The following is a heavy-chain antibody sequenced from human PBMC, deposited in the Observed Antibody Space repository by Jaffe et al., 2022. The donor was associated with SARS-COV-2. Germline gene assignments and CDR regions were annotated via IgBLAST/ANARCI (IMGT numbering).Heavy chain of an antibody. D-gene: IGHD5-12*01. CDR1: GFTFSSYS. CDR3: AREVGYNQEGGYYYYGMDV. Sequence: EVQLVESGGGLVKPGGSLRLSCAASGFTFSSYSMNWVRQAPGKGLEWVSSISSSSSYIYYADSVKGRFTISRDNAKNSLYLQMNSLRAEDTAVYYCAREVGYNQEGGYYYYGMDVWGQGTTVTVSS. CDR2: ISSSSSYI. V-gene: IGHV3-21*01. J-gene: IGHJ6*02.